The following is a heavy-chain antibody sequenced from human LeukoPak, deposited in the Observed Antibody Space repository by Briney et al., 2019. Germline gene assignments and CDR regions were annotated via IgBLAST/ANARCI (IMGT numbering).Heavy chain of an antibody. CDR3: ARRGYHDYSGFDY. CDR2: ISSSSSYI. D-gene: IGHD1-26*01. V-gene: IGHV3-21*01. CDR1: GFTFSSYS. Sequence: GGSLRLSCAASGFTFSSYSMNWVRQAPGKGLEWVSSISSSSSYIYYADSVKGRFTISRDNSKNSVYLQMKRLRAEDTALYYCARRGYHDYSGFDYWGQGTLVTVSS. J-gene: IGHJ4*02.